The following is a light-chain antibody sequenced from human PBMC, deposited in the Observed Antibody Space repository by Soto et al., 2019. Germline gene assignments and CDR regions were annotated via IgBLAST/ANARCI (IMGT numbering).Light chain of an antibody. J-gene: IGLJ2*01. V-gene: IGLV1-40*01. CDR3: SSYARNRDIL. CDR1: TSNIGAGYE. CDR2: GHN. Sequence: QSVLTQPPSVSGAPGQRVTISCTGSTSNIGAGYEVHWYQQLPGTAPKLLVSGHNIRPSGVPDRFSGFKSGASASLVITGLQAEDEADYYCSSYARNRDILFGGGTKLTVL.